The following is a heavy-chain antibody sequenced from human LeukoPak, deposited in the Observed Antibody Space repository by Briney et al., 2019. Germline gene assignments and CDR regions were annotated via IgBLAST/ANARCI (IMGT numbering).Heavy chain of an antibody. CDR3: ARVECSGGSCYSGWLRY. Sequence: GGSLRLSCAASGFTFSDYYMSWIRQAPGKGLEWVSYISSSGSTIYYADSVKGRFTISRDNAKNSLYLQMNSLRAEDTAVYYCARVECSGGSCYSGWLRYWGQGTLVTVSS. J-gene: IGHJ4*02. CDR2: ISSSGSTI. CDR1: GFTFSDYY. V-gene: IGHV3-11*01. D-gene: IGHD2-15*01.